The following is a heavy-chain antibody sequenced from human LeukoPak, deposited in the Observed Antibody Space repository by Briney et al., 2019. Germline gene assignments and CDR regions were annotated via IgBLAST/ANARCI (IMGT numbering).Heavy chain of an antibody. D-gene: IGHD1-26*01. CDR1: GGSISSGGYY. CDR3: ARSYSGSFLY. CDR2: IYTSGST. V-gene: IGHV4-61*02. J-gene: IGHJ1*01. Sequence: SQTLSLTCTVSGGSISSGGYYWSWIRQPAGKGLEWIGRIYTSGSTNYNPSLKSRVTISVDTSKNQFSLKLSSVAAADTAVYYCARSYSGSFLYWGQGSLVTVSS.